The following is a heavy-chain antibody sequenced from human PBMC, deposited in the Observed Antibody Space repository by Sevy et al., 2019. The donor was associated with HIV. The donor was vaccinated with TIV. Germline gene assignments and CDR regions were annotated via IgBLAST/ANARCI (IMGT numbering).Heavy chain of an antibody. D-gene: IGHD6-19*01. V-gene: IGHV4-31*03. CDR3: AGDHGYSNGWFPYYYYYGMDV. J-gene: IGHJ6*02. CDR1: GGSIRSDSYY. Sequence: SETLSLTCSVSGGSIRSDSYYWTWIRQHPGKGLEWIGYIFHNGNTYYNPSLKSRVYISVDTSRNQFSLMLRSVTAAETAVYYSAGDHGYSNGWFPYYYYYGMDVWGQGTTVTVSS. CDR2: IFHNGNT.